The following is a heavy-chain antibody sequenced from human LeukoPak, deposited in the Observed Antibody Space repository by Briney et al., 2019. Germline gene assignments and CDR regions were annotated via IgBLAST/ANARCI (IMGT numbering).Heavy chain of an antibody. V-gene: IGHV3-30-3*01. J-gene: IGHJ1*01. CDR1: GFTFSSYA. CDR3: ARDITMLRGVPGYFQH. D-gene: IGHD3-10*01. CDR2: ISYDGSNK. Sequence: GGSLRLSCAASGFTFSSYAMHWVRQAPGKGLEWVAVISYDGSNKYYADSVKGRFTISRDNSKNTLYLQMNSLRAEDTAVYYCARDITMLRGVPGYFQHWGQGTLVTVSS.